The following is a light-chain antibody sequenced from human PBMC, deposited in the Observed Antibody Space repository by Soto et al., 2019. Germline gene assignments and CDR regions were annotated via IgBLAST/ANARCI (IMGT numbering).Light chain of an antibody. Sequence: QSVLTQPPSVSGAPGQRVTISCTGSSFNIGAGYDLHWYQQLPGTAPKLLIYGNINRASGVPDRFSGSKSGTSASLAITGLQAEDEADYYCQSYDSSLSAWVFGGGTKLTVL. J-gene: IGLJ3*02. CDR1: SFNIGAGYD. CDR2: GNI. CDR3: QSYDSSLSAWV. V-gene: IGLV1-40*01.